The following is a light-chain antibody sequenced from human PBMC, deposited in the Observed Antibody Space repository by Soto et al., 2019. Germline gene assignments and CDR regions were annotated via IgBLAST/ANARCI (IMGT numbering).Light chain of an antibody. V-gene: IGKV3-11*01. CDR1: QSVSSY. J-gene: IGKJ3*01. Sequence: EIVLTQSPATLSLSPGERAILSCRASQSVSSYLVWYQQKPGQAPRLLIYDASNRATGIPARFSGSGSGTEFTLPISSLEPEDFAVYYCQQRSNWPPITFGPGTKVDIK. CDR3: QQRSNWPPIT. CDR2: DAS.